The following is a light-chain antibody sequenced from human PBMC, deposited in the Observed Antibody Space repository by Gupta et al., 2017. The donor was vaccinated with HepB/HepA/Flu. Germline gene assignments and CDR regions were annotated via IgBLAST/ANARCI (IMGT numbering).Light chain of an antibody. Sequence: DIVLTQSPDFQSVTPKAKVTITCRASQSIGSSLHWYQQKPDQSPKRLIKYASQSFSGVPSRFSGSGSGTDFTLRINMMDGEDAATYYCKQCRRLPWTFGGGTRVEIK. J-gene: IGKJ4*01. CDR2: YAS. V-gene: IGKV6-21*01. CDR3: KQCRRLPWT. CDR1: QSIGSS.